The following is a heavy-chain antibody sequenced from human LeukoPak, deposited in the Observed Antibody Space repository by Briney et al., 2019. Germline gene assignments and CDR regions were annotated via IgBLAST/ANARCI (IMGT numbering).Heavy chain of an antibody. CDR2: ISGNAGST. Sequence: GGSLRLSCAASGFTLSSYAMSWVRQAPGKGLEWVSLISGNAGSTYYADSVKGRFTISRDNSKNTLYLQMNSLRAEDTAVYYCAKDDLLSHWGQGTLVTVSS. V-gene: IGHV3-23*01. CDR3: AKDDLLSH. J-gene: IGHJ4*02. CDR1: GFTLSSYA.